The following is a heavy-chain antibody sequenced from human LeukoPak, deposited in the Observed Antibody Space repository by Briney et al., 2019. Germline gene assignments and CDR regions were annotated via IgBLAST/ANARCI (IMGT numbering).Heavy chain of an antibody. CDR3: AKARSSTWYDLEY. CDR2: ISASGGST. CDR1: GFTFTSYV. D-gene: IGHD6-13*01. V-gene: IGHV3-23*01. Sequence: GGSLRLSCAASGFTFTSYVMTWVRQAPGKGLEWVSGISASGGSTFYANSVKGRFTISRDNSKDTLFLQMNSLRAEDTAVYYCAKARSSTWYDLEYWGQGTLVTVSS. J-gene: IGHJ4*02.